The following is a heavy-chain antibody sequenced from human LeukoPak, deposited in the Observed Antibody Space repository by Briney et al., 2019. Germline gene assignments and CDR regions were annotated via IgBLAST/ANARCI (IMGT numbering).Heavy chain of an antibody. D-gene: IGHD3-10*01. CDR1: GYTFTGYY. J-gene: IGHJ5*02. CDR3: ARVGGRGVTNWFDP. V-gene: IGHV1-2*02. CDR2: INPNSGGT. Sequence: ASVKVSCKASGYTFTGYYMHWVRQAPGQGLEWMGWINPNSGGTNYAQKFQGRVTMTRDTSISTACMELSRLRSDDTAVYYCARVGGRGVTNWFDPWGQGTLVTVSS.